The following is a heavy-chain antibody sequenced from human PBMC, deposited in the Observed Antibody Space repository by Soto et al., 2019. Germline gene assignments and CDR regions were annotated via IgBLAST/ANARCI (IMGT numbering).Heavy chain of an antibody. CDR3: ATDDMNRGRFDF. J-gene: IGHJ4*01. V-gene: IGHV1-18*01. CDR1: GHSSTHNG. Sequence: ASVKVSCKASGHSSTHNGISWVRRAPGQGLEWMGWININRGDVNHAPKFQGRVTLTTDTSTTTAYMELRSLRLDDTAVYFCATDDMNRGRFDFWGHGTLVTVSS. CDR2: ININRGDV.